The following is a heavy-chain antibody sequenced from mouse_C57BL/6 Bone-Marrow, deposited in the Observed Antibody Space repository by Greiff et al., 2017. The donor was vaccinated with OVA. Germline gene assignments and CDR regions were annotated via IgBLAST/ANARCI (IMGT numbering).Heavy chain of an antibody. CDR3: ARWGTAY. CDR1: GYTFTSYW. Sequence: QVQLQQPGAELVRPGTSVKLSCKASGYTFTSYWMHWVKQRPGQGLEWIGVIDPSDSYTNYNQKFKGKATLTVDTSSSTAYMQPSSLTSEDSAVYYCARWGTAYWGQGTLVTVSA. V-gene: IGHV1-59*01. CDR2: IDPSDSYT. D-gene: IGHD3-3*01. J-gene: IGHJ3*01.